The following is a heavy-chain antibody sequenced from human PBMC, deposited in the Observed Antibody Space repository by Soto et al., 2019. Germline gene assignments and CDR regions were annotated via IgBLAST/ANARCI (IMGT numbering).Heavy chain of an antibody. CDR3: ARDRGRLAAGRLGLNLNSNYGMDV. V-gene: IGHV1-18*01. Sequence: QVQLMQSGVEVKKPGASVRVSCKASGYTFISNGISWVRQAPGQGLEWMGWISAYNGNTNYAQKFKGRVTMTTDTSTSIAYMELRSLRSDDTAVYYCARDRGRLAAGRLGLNLNSNYGMDVWGQGTTVTVSS. J-gene: IGHJ6*02. D-gene: IGHD6-13*01. CDR2: ISAYNGNT. CDR1: GYTFISNG.